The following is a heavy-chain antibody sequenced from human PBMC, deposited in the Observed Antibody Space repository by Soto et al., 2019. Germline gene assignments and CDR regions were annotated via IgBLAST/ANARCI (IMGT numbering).Heavy chain of an antibody. Sequence: QVQLQESGPGLVKPSQTLSLTCTVSGGSISSGGYYWSWIRQHPGKGLEWIGYIYYSGSTYYNPSLKSRVXXSXHXXKNQFSLKLSSVTAADTAVYYCARVKAVADYTSDYWGQGTLVTVSS. CDR1: GGSISSGGYY. V-gene: IGHV4-31*03. J-gene: IGHJ4*02. CDR3: ARVKAVADYTSDY. D-gene: IGHD6-19*01. CDR2: IYYSGST.